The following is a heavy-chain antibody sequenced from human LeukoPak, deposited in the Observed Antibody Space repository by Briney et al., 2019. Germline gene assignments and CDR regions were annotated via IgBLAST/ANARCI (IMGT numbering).Heavy chain of an antibody. J-gene: IGHJ5*02. V-gene: IGHV4-4*02. D-gene: IGHD4-17*01. CDR1: GGSISRTNW. Sequence: SGTLSLTCAVSGGSISRTNWWSWVRQPPGKGLEWIGEIYHSGNTNYNPSLKSRVTISVDKSKNQFSLKLRSVTAADTAVYYCARDKGDYGDYYWFDPWGQGTLVTVSS. CDR2: IYHSGNT. CDR3: ARDKGDYGDYYWFDP.